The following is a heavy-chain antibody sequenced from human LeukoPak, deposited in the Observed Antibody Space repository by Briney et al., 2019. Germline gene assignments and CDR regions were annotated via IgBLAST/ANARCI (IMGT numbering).Heavy chain of an antibody. CDR2: IYYSGST. CDR3: ARHQGGTYYYDAFDI. J-gene: IGHJ3*02. Sequence: SATMSLTCNVSGGSISSYQCSWIRQPPGKGLEWIGYIYYSGSTNYNPSLKSRVTISVDTSKNQFSLNLSSVTAADTAVYYCARHQGGTYYYDAFDIWGQGTMVTVSS. D-gene: IGHD1-26*01. CDR1: GGSISSYQ. V-gene: IGHV4-59*08.